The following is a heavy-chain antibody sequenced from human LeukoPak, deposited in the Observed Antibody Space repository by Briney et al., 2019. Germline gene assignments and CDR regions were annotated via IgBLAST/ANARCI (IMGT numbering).Heavy chain of an antibody. J-gene: IGHJ4*02. D-gene: IGHD3-10*01. CDR1: GGSISSKSYY. CDR3: MRLNTYGLYLDY. CDR2: TSYNGRT. V-gene: IGHV4-39*07. Sequence: SETLSLTCTVSGGSISSKSYYWGWIRQPPGKGLEWIGSTSYNGRTHNNPSFKSRVTISVDTSKNQFSLKLSSVTAADTAIYYCMRLNTYGLYLDYWGQGRLVTVSS.